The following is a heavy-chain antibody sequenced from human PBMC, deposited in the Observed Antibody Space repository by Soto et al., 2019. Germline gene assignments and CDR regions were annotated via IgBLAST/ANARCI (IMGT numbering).Heavy chain of an antibody. CDR1: GFTFRSYG. V-gene: IGHV3-30*03. J-gene: IGHJ4*02. CDR2: ISYAGLKK. CDR3: AREGTRQWLVRDYFDY. D-gene: IGHD6-19*01. Sequence: GGSLRLSCEASGFTFRSYGMHWVRQVPGKGLEWVAGISYAGLKKLYAGPVKGRFTISRDNSKNTLYLQMNSLRAEDTAVYYCAREGTRQWLVRDYFDYWRQGTLVTVSS.